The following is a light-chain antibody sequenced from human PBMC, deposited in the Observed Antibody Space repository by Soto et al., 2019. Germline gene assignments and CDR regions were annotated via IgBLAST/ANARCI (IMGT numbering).Light chain of an antibody. CDR1: QSVSSY. J-gene: IGKJ4*01. CDR3: KKRSNWPRLT. Sequence: EIVLTQSPATLSLSPGERATLSCRASQSVSSYLAWYQQKPGQAPRLLIYDASNRATGIPARFSGSGSGTDFTLTISSLEPEDFAVYYCKKRSNWPRLTFGGGTKVEIK. V-gene: IGKV3-11*01. CDR2: DAS.